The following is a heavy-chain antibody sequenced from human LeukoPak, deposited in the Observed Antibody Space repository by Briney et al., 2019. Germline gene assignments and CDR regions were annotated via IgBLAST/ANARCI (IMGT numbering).Heavy chain of an antibody. J-gene: IGHJ6*02. D-gene: IGHD6-13*01. CDR2: VSFSGST. CDR1: GGSINNYY. Sequence: PSETLSLTCIVSGGSINNYYWSWIRQPPGKELEWLGEVSFSGSTNYNPSLTSRVTISADTSKSQFSLRLRSVTAADTAVYYCALYCRLSSNCGYYGMDLWGRGTTVTVSS. CDR3: ALYCRLSSNCGYYGMDL. V-gene: IGHV4-59*08.